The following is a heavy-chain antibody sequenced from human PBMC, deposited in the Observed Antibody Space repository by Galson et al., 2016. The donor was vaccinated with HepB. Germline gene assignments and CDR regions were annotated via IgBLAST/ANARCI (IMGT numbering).Heavy chain of an antibody. CDR2: MYYSGTV. D-gene: IGHD6-19*01. CDR3: ASSSRWRLGASGTGWFDP. CDR1: GGSMSSSNFY. Sequence: SETLSLTCTVSGGSMSSSNFYWGWMRQPPGKGLEWIGSMYYSGTVNYNPSLKSRVTISVDTSKNQFSLKMNSVTAADTAVYSCASSSRWRLGASGTGWFDPWGQGSVVTVSS. V-gene: IGHV4-39*07. J-gene: IGHJ5*02.